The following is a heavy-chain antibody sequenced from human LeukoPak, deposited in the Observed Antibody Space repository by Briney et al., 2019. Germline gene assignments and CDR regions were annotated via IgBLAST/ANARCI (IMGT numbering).Heavy chain of an antibody. J-gene: IGHJ6*02. CDR1: GFTFNSYS. CDR3: ARDHQYGMDV. Sequence: GGSLRLSCVASGFTFNSYSINWVRQAPGKGLEWLSYISGDSRATYYADSVKGRFTISRDNAKNSLYLQMNSLRAEDTAVYYCARDHQYGMDVWGQGTTVTVSS. V-gene: IGHV3-48*04. CDR2: ISGDSRAT.